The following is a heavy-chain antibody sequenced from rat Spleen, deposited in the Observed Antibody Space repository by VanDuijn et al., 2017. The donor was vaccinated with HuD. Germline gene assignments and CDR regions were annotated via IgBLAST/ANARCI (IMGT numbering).Heavy chain of an antibody. D-gene: IGHD1-12*03. J-gene: IGHJ2*01. V-gene: IGHV5-25*01. Sequence: EVQLVESGGGLVQPGRSMKLSCAASGLSFSNYDMAWVRQAPTKGLEWVASISYDGTATYYRDSVKGRFTLSRDNAKSTLYLQMDSLRSEDTATYYCARRSVMDAWGQGVMVTVSS. CDR2: ISYDGTAT. CDR1: GLSFSNYD. CDR3: ARRSVMDA.